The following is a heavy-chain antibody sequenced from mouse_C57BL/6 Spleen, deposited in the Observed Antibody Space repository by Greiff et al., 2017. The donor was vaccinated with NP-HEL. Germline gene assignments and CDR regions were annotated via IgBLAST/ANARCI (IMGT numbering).Heavy chain of an antibody. Sequence: VQLQQPGAELVKPGASVKMSCKASGYTFTSYWITWVKQRPGQGLEWIGDIYPGSGSTNYNEKFKSKATLTVDTSSSTAYMQLSSLTSEDSAVYYCARSGSSYWYFEVWGTGTTVTVSS. D-gene: IGHD1-1*01. CDR1: GYTFTSYW. J-gene: IGHJ1*03. CDR3: ARSGSSYWYFEV. CDR2: IYPGSGST. V-gene: IGHV1-55*01.